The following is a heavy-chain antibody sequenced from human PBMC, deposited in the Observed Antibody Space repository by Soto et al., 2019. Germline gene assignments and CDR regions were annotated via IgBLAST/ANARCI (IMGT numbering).Heavy chain of an antibody. D-gene: IGHD6-13*01. CDR1: GGSISSSSYY. V-gene: IGHV4-39*01. J-gene: IGHJ4*02. CDR2: IYYSGST. Sequence: SETLSLTCTVSGGSISSSSYYWGWIRQPPGKGLEWIGSIYYSGSTYYNPTLKSPVTISVDTSKNQFSLKLSSVTAADTAVYYCARSIAAAGTASFDFDYWGQGTLVTVPQ. CDR3: ARSIAAAGTASFDFDY.